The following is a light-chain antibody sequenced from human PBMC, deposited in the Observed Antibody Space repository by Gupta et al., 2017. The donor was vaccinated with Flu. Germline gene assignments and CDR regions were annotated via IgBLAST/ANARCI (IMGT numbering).Light chain of an antibody. CDR2: GAS. J-gene: IGKJ2*01. Sequence: EIVLTQSPGTLSLSPGERATLSCRASQSVSSSYLAWYQQKPGQAPRLLIYGASRRATGITDRFSGSGSGTEFTLTISRLEPEDFAVYYCQQYGSSPPYTFGQGTKLEIK. CDR1: QSVSSSY. V-gene: IGKV3-20*01. CDR3: QQYGSSPPYT.